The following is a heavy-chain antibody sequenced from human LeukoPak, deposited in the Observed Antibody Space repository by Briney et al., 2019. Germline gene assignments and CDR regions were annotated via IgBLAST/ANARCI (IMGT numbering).Heavy chain of an antibody. Sequence: ASVKVSCKASGYTFTSYYMHWVRQAPGQGLEWMGIINPSGGSTSYAQKFQGRVTMTRDMSTSIVYMELSSLRSEDTAVYYCARDRPAAAGTEVAFDIWGQGTMVTVSS. CDR1: GYTFTSYY. CDR2: INPSGGST. D-gene: IGHD6-13*01. J-gene: IGHJ3*02. CDR3: ARDRPAAAGTEVAFDI. V-gene: IGHV1-46*01.